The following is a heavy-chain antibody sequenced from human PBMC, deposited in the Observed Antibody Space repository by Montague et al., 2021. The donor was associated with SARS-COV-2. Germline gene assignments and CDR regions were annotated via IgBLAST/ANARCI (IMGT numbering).Heavy chain of an antibody. J-gene: IGHJ4*02. D-gene: IGHD3-10*01. Sequence: SETLSLTCTVSGGSISCSSYHWGWIRQPPGKGLDWIGNIFYTGTTYYNPSLKSRVTIFVDTSKNQFSLKLTSVAAADTAVYYCARHYGSGFDYWGQGTLLTVSS. CDR2: IFYTGTT. CDR3: ARHYGSGFDY. V-gene: IGHV4-39*01. CDR1: GGSISCSSYH.